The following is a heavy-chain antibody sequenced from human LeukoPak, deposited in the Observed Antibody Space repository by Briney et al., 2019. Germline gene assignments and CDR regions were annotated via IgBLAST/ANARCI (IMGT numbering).Heavy chain of an antibody. CDR2: IKSNTDGGTT. Sequence: GGSLRLSCAASGFTFSSAWMSWVRQAPGRGLGWVGRIKSNTDGGTTDYGAFVKGRFTISRHDSTNTVYMQMNSLETEDTAMYYCSTDAPGYINPHVFDFWGQGTLVTVSS. D-gene: IGHD3-9*01. V-gene: IGHV3-15*05. CDR1: GFTFSSAW. J-gene: IGHJ4*02. CDR3: STDAPGYINPHVFDF.